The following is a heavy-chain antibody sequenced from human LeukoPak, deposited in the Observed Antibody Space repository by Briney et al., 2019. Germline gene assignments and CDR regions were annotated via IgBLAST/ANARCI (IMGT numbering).Heavy chain of an antibody. Sequence: GGSLRLSCAASGFTFRSYWMSWVRQAPGKGLEWVANIKEDGGEKYYVDSVKGRFTISRDNAKNSLYLQMNSLRAEDTAVYYCARTSSYSYGDYDNAFDIWGQGTMVTVSS. D-gene: IGHD4-17*01. CDR1: GFTFRSYW. CDR3: ARTSSYSYGDYDNAFDI. V-gene: IGHV3-7*01. CDR2: IKEDGGEK. J-gene: IGHJ3*02.